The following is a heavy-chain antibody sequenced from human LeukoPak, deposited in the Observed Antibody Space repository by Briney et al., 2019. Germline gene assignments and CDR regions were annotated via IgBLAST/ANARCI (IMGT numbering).Heavy chain of an antibody. Sequence: SETLSLTCAVYGGPFSGYYWSWIRQPPGKGLEWIGEINHSGSTNYNPSLKSRVTISVDTSKNQFSLKLSSVTAADTAVYYCASRIVDYYDSSGPYGDYWGQGTLVTVSS. D-gene: IGHD3-22*01. CDR3: ASRIVDYYDSSGPYGDY. CDR2: INHSGST. CDR1: GGPFSGYY. V-gene: IGHV4-34*01. J-gene: IGHJ4*02.